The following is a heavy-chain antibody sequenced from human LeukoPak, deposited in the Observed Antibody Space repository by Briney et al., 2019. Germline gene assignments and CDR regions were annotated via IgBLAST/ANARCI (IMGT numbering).Heavy chain of an antibody. J-gene: IGHJ3*02. Sequence: SETLSLTCTVSGGSISSSSYYWGWIRQPPGKGLEWIGSIYYSGSTYYNPSLKSRVTISVDTSKNQFSLKLSSVTAADTAVYYCASRYCGGDCYSIGAFDIWGQGTMVTVSS. D-gene: IGHD2-21*02. CDR1: GGSISSSSYY. CDR2: IYYSGST. V-gene: IGHV4-39*07. CDR3: ASRYCGGDCYSIGAFDI.